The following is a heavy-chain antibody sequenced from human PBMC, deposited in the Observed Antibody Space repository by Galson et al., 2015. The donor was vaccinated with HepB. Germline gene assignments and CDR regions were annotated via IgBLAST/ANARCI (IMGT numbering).Heavy chain of an antibody. Sequence: SLRLSCAASGFTFSAYWMSWVRQVPGKGLEWVADVNLDGSEMYYADSVKGRFTISRDNAERSVSLQMYSLRAEDTAVYYCAREVMIRTLAHKTPDYWGQGTLVTVSS. CDR3: AREVMIRTLAHKTPDY. CDR1: GFTFSAYW. D-gene: IGHD3-16*01. J-gene: IGHJ4*02. CDR2: VNLDGSEM. V-gene: IGHV3-7*03.